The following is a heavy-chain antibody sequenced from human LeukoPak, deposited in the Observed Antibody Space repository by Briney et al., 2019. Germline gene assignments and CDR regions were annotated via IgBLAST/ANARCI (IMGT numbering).Heavy chain of an antibody. D-gene: IGHD1-26*01. CDR3: ARAWGTSGAYYSDS. CDR1: GGSISRNTHY. J-gene: IGHJ4*02. Sequence: PSETLSLTSTVSGGSISRNTHYWVWIRQPPGKGLEFIGSIYYAGSTYLNPSLKSRVTILVDAFKNQFSLKLTSVTAADTAVYYCARAWGTSGAYYSDSCGPRSLVTVSS. V-gene: IGHV4-39*01. CDR2: IYYAGST.